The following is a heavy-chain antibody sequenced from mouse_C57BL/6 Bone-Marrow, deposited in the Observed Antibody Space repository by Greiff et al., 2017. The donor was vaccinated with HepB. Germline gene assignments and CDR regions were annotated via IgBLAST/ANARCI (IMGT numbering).Heavy chain of an antibody. D-gene: IGHD4-1*01. Sequence: QVQLQQSGAELVKPGASVKLSCKASGYTFTSYWMHWVKQRPGQGLEWIGMIHPTSGSTNYNEKFKSKATLTVDKSSSTAYMQLSSLTSEDSAVYYCARTGTNLGWYFDVWGTGTTVTVSS. CDR2: IHPTSGST. J-gene: IGHJ1*03. CDR1: GYTFTSYW. CDR3: ARTGTNLGWYFDV. V-gene: IGHV1-64*01.